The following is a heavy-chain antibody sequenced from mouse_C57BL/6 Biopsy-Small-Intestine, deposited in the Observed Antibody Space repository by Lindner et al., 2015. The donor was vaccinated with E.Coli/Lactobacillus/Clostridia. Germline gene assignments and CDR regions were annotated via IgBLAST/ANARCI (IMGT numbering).Heavy chain of an antibody. Sequence: VQLQESGPELAKPGASVKLACKASGYTFPNYDINWVIQRPGQGLEWIGWIYPGNDNTKYNEKFKDKATLTIDTSSSTAYMELHSLTSEDSAVYFCARWGLNWHFFDYWGQGTTLTVSA. CDR3: ARWGLNWHFFDY. D-gene: IGHD4-1*02. CDR2: IYPGNDNT. J-gene: IGHJ2*01. V-gene: IGHV1-85*01. CDR1: GYTFPNYD.